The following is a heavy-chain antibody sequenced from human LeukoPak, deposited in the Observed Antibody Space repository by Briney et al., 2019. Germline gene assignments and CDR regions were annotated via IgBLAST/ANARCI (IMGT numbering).Heavy chain of an antibody. J-gene: IGHJ4*01. Sequence: GGSLRLSCAASGFTFKTCWMTWVRQAPGKGLEWVSSIDSSGRGTYYADSVKGRFTISRDDAKNSLYLQMNSLRAEDTAVYYCARELAARQDLDYWGQGTLVTVSS. D-gene: IGHD6-6*01. V-gene: IGHV3-21*01. CDR1: GFTFKTCW. CDR3: ARELAARQDLDY. CDR2: IDSSGRGT.